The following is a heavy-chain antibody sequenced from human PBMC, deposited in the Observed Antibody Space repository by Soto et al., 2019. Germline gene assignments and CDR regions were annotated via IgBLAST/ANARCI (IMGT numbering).Heavy chain of an antibody. Sequence: EVQLVESGGGLVQPGGSLRLSCAASGFTFSSYWMHWVRQAPGKGLVWVSRINSDGSSTSYADSVKGRFTISRDNAKNTLYLQMNSLRAEDTAVYYCARDLADEYYYDSSGYSVWGQGTLVTVSS. CDR3: ARDLADEYYYDSSGYSV. CDR1: GFTFSSYW. J-gene: IGHJ4*02. D-gene: IGHD3-22*01. V-gene: IGHV3-74*01. CDR2: INSDGSST.